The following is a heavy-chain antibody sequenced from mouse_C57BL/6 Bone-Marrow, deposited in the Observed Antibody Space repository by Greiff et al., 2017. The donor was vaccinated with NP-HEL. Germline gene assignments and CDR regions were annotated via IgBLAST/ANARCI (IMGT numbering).Heavy chain of an antibody. J-gene: IGHJ2*01. CDR1: GYTFTSYW. CDR3: ARMGEGYYVGY. V-gene: IGHV1-50*01. Sequence: QVQLKESGAELVKPGASVKLSCKASGYTFTSYWMQWVKQRPGQGLEWIGEIDPSDSYTNYNQKFKGKATLTVDTSSSTAYMQLSSLTSEDSAVYYCARMGEGYYVGYWGQGTTLTVSS. CDR2: IDPSDSYT.